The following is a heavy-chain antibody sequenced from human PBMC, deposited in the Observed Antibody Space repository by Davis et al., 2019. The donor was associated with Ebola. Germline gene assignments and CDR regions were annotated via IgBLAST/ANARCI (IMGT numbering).Heavy chain of an antibody. CDR2: MNPNSGNT. Sequence: ASVKVSCKASGYTFTSYDINWVRQAPGQGLEWMGWMNPNSGNTGYAQKFQGRVTMTRNTSISTAYMDLSSLRSEDTAVYYCARASTVTRRMRDYGKDVWGQGTTVTVSS. CDR1: GYTFTSYD. CDR3: ARASTVTRRMRDYGKDV. D-gene: IGHD4-17*01. J-gene: IGHJ6*02. V-gene: IGHV1-8*01.